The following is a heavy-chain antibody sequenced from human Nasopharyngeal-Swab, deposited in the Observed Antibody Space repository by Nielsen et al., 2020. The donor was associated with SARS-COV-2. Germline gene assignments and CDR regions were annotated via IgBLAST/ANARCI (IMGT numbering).Heavy chain of an antibody. D-gene: IGHD6-19*01. CDR3: ARIGGIAVAADGFDY. CDR1: GFTFSSYW. J-gene: IGHJ4*02. V-gene: IGHV3-7*05. CDR2: IKQDGSEK. Sequence: GESLKISCAASGFTFSSYWMSWVRQALGKGLEWVANIKQDGSEKYYVDSVKGRFATSRDNAKNSLYLQMNSLRAEDTAVYYCARIGGIAVAADGFDYWGQGTLVTVSS.